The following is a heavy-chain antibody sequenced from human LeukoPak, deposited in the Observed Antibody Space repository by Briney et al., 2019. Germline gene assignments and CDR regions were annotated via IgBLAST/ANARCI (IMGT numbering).Heavy chain of an antibody. V-gene: IGHV1-46*01. CDR2: INPSGGST. J-gene: IGHJ4*02. D-gene: IGHD3-10*01. CDR3: AITPSMVRGVIITRGHMDY. CDR1: GYTFTSYY. Sequence: ASVKVSCKASGYTFTSYYMHWVRQAPGQGLEWMGIINPSGGSTSYAQKFQGRVTMTRDTSTSTVYMELSSLRSEDTAVYYCAITPSMVRGVIITRGHMDYWGQGTLVTVSS.